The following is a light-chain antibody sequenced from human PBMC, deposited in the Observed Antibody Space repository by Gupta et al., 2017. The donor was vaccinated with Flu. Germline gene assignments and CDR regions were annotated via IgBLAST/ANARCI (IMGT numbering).Light chain of an antibody. Sequence: DVVMTQSLLSLPVTLGQAASISCRSSQGLVYSDGNTYLHWYQQRPGQSPTRLIYQVSYRDSGVPDRFSGSGSGTDFTLKISRVEAEDVGIYFCMQGAHWPWAFGQGTTVEIK. V-gene: IGKV2-30*01. CDR2: QVS. CDR1: QGLVYSDGNTY. CDR3: MQGAHWPWA. J-gene: IGKJ1*01.